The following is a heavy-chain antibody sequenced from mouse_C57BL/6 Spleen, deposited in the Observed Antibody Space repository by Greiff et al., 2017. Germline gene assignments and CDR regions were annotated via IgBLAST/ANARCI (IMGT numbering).Heavy chain of an antibody. CDR2: IYPSGSYT. D-gene: IGHD3-2*02. Sequence: VHVKQPGAELVMPGASVKLSCKASGYTFTSYWMHWVKQRPGQGLEWIGEIYPSGSYTNYNQKFKGKATLTVDKSSSTAYMQLSSLTSEDAAVLYCARTPAAQAAWLAYWGQGTLVTVSA. CDR1: GYTFTSYW. CDR3: ARTPAAQAAWLAY. V-gene: IGHV1-69*01. J-gene: IGHJ3*01.